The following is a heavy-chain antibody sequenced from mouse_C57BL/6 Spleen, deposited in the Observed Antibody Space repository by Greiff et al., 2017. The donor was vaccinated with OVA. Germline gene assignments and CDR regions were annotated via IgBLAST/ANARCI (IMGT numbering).Heavy chain of an antibody. D-gene: IGHD2-1*01. CDR1: EYEFPSHD. CDR3: ARRGNYFWCFDV. V-gene: IGHV5-2*03. Sequence: EVKLVESGGGLVQPGESLKLSCESNEYEFPSHDMSWVRKTPEKRLELVAAINSDGGSTYYPDTMERRFIISRDNTKKTLYLQMSSLRSEDTAVYYCARRGNYFWCFDVWGTGTTVTVSS. J-gene: IGHJ1*03. CDR2: INSDGGST.